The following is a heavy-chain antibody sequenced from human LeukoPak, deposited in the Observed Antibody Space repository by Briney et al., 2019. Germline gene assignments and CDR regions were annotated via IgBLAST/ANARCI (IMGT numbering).Heavy chain of an antibody. CDR2: INHSGST. CDR3: ARGPYYYDSSGYYRYYYGMDV. V-gene: IGHV4-34*01. D-gene: IGHD3-22*01. CDR1: GGSFSGYY. Sequence: SETLSLTCAVYGGSFSGYYWSWIRQPPGKGLEWIWEINHSGSTNYNPSLKSRVTISVDTSKNQFSLKLSSVTAADTAVYYCARGPYYYDSSGYYRYYYGMDVWGQGTTVTVSS. J-gene: IGHJ6*02.